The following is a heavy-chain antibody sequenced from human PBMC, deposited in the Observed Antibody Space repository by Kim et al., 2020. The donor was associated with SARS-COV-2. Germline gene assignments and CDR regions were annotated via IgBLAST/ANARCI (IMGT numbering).Heavy chain of an antibody. J-gene: IGHJ2*01. D-gene: IGHD6-13*01. Sequence: GGSLRLSCAASGFTFSSYGMHWVRQAPGKGLEWVAVISYDGSNKYYADSVKGRFTISRDNSKNTLYLQMNSLRAEDTAVYYCAKESGVAYGSWPPFFDLWGRGTLVTVSS. CDR3: AKESGVAYGSWPPFFDL. CDR2: ISYDGSNK. CDR1: GFTFSSYG. V-gene: IGHV3-30*18.